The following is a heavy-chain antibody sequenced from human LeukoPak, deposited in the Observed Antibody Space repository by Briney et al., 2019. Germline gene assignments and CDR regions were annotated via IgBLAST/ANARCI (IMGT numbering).Heavy chain of an antibody. Sequence: PSETLSLTCAVYGGSFSGYYWSWIRQPPGKGLEWIGEINHSGSTNYNPSLKSRVTISVDTSKNQFSLKLSSVTAADTAVYYCARGRYDFWSGYRGYFYYWGQGTLVTVSS. V-gene: IGHV4-34*01. CDR3: ARGRYDFWSGYRGYFYY. D-gene: IGHD3-3*01. CDR1: GGSFSGYY. J-gene: IGHJ4*02. CDR2: INHSGST.